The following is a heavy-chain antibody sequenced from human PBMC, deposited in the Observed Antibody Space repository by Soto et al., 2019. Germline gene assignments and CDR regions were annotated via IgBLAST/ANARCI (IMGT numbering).Heavy chain of an antibody. CDR3: AKAKAPLYSSSWYWFDP. CDR2: IYYSGST. D-gene: IGHD6-13*01. J-gene: IGHJ5*02. Sequence: SETLSLTCTVSGGSISSYYWSWIRQPPGKGLEWIGYIYYSGSTNYNPSLKSLVTTSVDTSKNQFSLKLSSVTAADTAVYYCAKAKAPLYSSSWYWFDPWGQGILVTVSS. V-gene: IGHV4-59*08. CDR1: GGSISSYY.